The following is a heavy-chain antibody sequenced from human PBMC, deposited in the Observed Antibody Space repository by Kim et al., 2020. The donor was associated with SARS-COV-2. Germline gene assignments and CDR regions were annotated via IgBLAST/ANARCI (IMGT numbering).Heavy chain of an antibody. CDR3: VGARPDNYYYYYGMDV. D-gene: IGHD1-26*01. J-gene: IGHJ6*02. Sequence: GGSLRLSCAASGFTFSSYSMNWVRQAPGKGLEWVSSISSSSSYIYYADSVKGRFTISRDNAKNSLYLQMNSLRAEDTAVYYCVGARPDNYYYYYGMDVWGQGTTVTVSS. CDR1: GFTFSSYS. V-gene: IGHV3-21*01. CDR2: ISSSSSYI.